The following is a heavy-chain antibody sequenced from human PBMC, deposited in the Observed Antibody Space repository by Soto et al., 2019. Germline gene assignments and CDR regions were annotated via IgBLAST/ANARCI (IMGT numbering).Heavy chain of an antibody. CDR1: GFTVSSNY. CDR2: IYSGGST. Sequence: GGSLRLSCAASGFTVSSNYMSWVRQAPGKGLEWVSVIYSGGSTYYADSVKGRFTISRDNSKNTLYLQMNSLRAEDTAVYYCARDGTVSPYYYYGMDVWGQGTTVTVSS. V-gene: IGHV3-53*01. CDR3: ARDGTVSPYYYYGMDV. J-gene: IGHJ6*02. D-gene: IGHD4-17*01.